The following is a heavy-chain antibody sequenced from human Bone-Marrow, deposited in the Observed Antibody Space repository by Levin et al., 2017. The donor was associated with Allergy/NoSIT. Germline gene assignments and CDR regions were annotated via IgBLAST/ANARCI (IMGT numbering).Heavy chain of an antibody. V-gene: IGHV3-23*01. CDR3: AKEAYGDFHPMDY. D-gene: IGHD4-17*01. CDR1: GFTFNTYG. Sequence: GGSLRLSCTASGFTFNTYGMNWVRQAPGKGLEWVSAITMSGGATYYADSVKGRFTISRDNSNNMLYLHMNSLRVEDTALYYCAKEAYGDFHPMDYWGQGTLVTVSP. J-gene: IGHJ4*02. CDR2: ITMSGGAT.